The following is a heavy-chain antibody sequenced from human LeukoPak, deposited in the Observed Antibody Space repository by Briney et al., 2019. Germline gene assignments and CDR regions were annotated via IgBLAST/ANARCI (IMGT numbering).Heavy chain of an antibody. D-gene: IGHD2-2*01. CDR1: GFTFSSYA. J-gene: IGHJ4*02. Sequence: GGSLRLSCAASGFTFSSYAMSWVRQAPGKGLEWVSAISGSGGSTYYADSVKGRFTISRDNSKNTLYLQMNSLRAEDTAVYYCAKEAWYCSSTSCHFDYWGQGTLVTVSS. V-gene: IGHV3-23*01. CDR2: ISGSGGST. CDR3: AKEAWYCSSTSCHFDY.